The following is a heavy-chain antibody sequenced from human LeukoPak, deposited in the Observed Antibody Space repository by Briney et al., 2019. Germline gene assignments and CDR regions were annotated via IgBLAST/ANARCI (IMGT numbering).Heavy chain of an antibody. CDR1: GFTFSIYA. CDR2: ISGSGGTA. V-gene: IGHV3-23*01. J-gene: IGHJ6*03. CDR3: ARDRPPYYYYMDV. Sequence: PGGSLRLSCAASGFTFSIYAMSWVRQAPGKGLEWVSAISGSGGTAYYADSVKGRFTISRDNSKNTLYLQMNSLRAEDTAVYYCARDRPPYYYYMDVWGKGTTVTVSS.